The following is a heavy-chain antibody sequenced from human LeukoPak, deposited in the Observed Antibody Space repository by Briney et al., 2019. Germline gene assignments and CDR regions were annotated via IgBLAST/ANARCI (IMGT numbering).Heavy chain of an antibody. CDR3: ARTYSSGWSTQTDYFDY. CDR1: GYTFSDSF. J-gene: IGHJ4*02. V-gene: IGHV1-2*02. CDR2: INPVSGDT. Sequence: ASVTVSCKASGYTFSDSFMHWVRQAPGQGPEWMGWINPVSGDTNFAQRFQGRVTLTRDTSISTAYMELSTLRSDDTAVYYCARTYSSGWSTQTDYFDYWGQGTLVTVSS. D-gene: IGHD6-19*01.